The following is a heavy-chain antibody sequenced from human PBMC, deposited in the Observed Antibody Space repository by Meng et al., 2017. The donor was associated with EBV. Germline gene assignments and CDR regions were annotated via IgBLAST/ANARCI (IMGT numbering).Heavy chain of an antibody. CDR2: IYWDDDK. CDR3: VHTSTPSSWQPDF. CDR1: GFSLDTSGVA. J-gene: IGHJ4*02. V-gene: IGHV2-5*02. Sequence: QITLKESGPALMKPTQTLTLTCTFSGFSLDTSGVAVGWIRQPPGKPLEWLALIYWDDDKRYSPSLESRLTITRGPSRNQVVLTMTNVDPADTGTYFCVHTSTPSSWQPDFWGQGTLVTGSS. D-gene: IGHD6-13*01.